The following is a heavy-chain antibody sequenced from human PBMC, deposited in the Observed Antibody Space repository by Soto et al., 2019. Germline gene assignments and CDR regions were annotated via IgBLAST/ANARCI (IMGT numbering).Heavy chain of an antibody. J-gene: IGHJ4*02. Sequence: SETLSLTCTVSGGSISSSSYYWGWIRQPPGKGLEWIGSIYYSGSTYYNPSLKSRVTISVDTSKNQFSLKLSSVTAADTAVYYCARHVRAATLDYWGQGTLVTVSS. CDR3: ARHVRAATLDY. V-gene: IGHV4-39*01. CDR1: GGSISSSSYY. CDR2: IYYSGST. D-gene: IGHD2-15*01.